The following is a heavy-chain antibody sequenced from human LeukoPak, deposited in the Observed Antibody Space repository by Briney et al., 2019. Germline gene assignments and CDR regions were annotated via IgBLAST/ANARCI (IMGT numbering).Heavy chain of an antibody. CDR3: ARIRITGTTNYFDY. Sequence: SETLSLTCTVSGGSISSSTYYWGWIRQPPGKGLEWIGSIYYSGSTYYNPSLKSRVTISVDTSKNQFSLKLSSVTAADTAVYYCARIRITGTTNYFDYWGQGTLVTVSS. J-gene: IGHJ4*02. CDR2: IYYSGST. V-gene: IGHV4-39*07. CDR1: GGSISSSTYY. D-gene: IGHD1-20*01.